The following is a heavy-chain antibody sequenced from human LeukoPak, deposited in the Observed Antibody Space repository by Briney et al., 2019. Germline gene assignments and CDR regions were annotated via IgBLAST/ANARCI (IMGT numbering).Heavy chain of an antibody. V-gene: IGHV4-59*01. Sequence: SETLSLTCTVSGGSISSYYWSWIRQPPGKGLEWIGYIYFSGSTNYNPSLKSRVTFSLGTSKTQFSLKLSSVTAADTAVYYCARGSWSGCTVDYWGQGTLVTVSS. J-gene: IGHJ4*02. CDR2: IYFSGST. CDR1: GGSISSYY. D-gene: IGHD3-3*01. CDR3: ARGSWSGCTVDY.